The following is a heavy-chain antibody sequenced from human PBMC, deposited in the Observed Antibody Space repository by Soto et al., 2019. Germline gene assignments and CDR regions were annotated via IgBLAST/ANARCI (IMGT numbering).Heavy chain of an antibody. CDR2: ISGSGGST. Sequence: GGSLRLSCAASGFTFSSYAMSWVRQAPGKGLEWVSAISGSGGSTYYADSVKGRFTISRDNSKNTLYLQMNSLRAEDTAVYYCAKDQALVWFGESYYYGMDVWGQGTTVTVSS. V-gene: IGHV3-23*01. J-gene: IGHJ6*02. CDR3: AKDQALVWFGESYYYGMDV. CDR1: GFTFSSYA. D-gene: IGHD3-10*01.